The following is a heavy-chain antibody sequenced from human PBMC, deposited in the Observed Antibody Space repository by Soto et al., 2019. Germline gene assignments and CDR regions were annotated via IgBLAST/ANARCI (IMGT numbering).Heavy chain of an antibody. CDR3: ARDRGVAPPVAGNTHYYYYMDV. CDR1: GYSFTNYG. V-gene: IGHV1-18*01. J-gene: IGHJ6*03. D-gene: IGHD6-19*01. Sequence: QDQLVQSGVEVKKPGASVKVSCKASGYSFTNYGITWVRQAPGQGFEWMGWISACNGNTNYAQKFQGRVTLTTDASTSTADLELRSLRSDDTAVYYCARDRGVAPPVAGNTHYYYYMDVWGKGTTVTVSS. CDR2: ISACNGNT.